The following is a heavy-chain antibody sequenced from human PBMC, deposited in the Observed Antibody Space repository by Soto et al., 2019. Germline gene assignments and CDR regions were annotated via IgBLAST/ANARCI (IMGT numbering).Heavy chain of an antibody. CDR3: ARGRKIPVVVITRGYYFDY. J-gene: IGHJ4*02. D-gene: IGHD3-22*01. CDR1: GGSFSGYY. Sequence: QVQLQKWGAGLLKPSETLSLTCAVDGGSFSGYYWSWIRQPPGKGLEWNGEINQSGSTTYNPSLKSRVTISVDTSKNQFSLKLSSVTAADTAVYYCARGRKIPVVVITRGYYFDYWGQGTLVTVSS. CDR2: INQSGST. V-gene: IGHV4-34*01.